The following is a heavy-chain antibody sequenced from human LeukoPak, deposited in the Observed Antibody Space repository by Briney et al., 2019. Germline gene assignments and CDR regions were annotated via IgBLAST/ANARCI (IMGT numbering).Heavy chain of an antibody. J-gene: IGHJ4*02. CDR1: GGSISSGGYY. D-gene: IGHD6-13*01. V-gene: IGHV4-39*07. CDR2: INHSGST. CDR3: ARGKFGIARTTGN. Sequence: SETLSLTCTVSGGSISSGGYYWSWIRQPPGKGLEWIGEINHSGSTNYNPSLKSRVTISVDTSKNQFSLKLSSVTAADTAVYYCARGKFGIARTTGNWGQGTLVTVSS.